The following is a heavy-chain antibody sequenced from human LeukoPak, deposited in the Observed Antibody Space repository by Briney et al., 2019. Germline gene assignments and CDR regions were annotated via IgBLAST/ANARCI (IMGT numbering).Heavy chain of an antibody. J-gene: IGHJ3*02. CDR1: GFTVSSNY. Sequence: GSLRLSCAASGFTVSSNYMSWVRQAPGKGLEWVSVIYSGGSTYNADSVKGRFTISRDNSKNTLYLQMNSLRAEDTAVYYCARDHGNRHDAFDIWGQGTMVTVSS. CDR2: IYSGGST. V-gene: IGHV3-66*01. CDR3: ARDHGNRHDAFDI. D-gene: IGHD2-15*01.